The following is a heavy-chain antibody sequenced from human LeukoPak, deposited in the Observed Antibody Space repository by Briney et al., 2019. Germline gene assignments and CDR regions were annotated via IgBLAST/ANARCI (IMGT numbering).Heavy chain of an antibody. Sequence: PGGPRDLSGAAPGFPFRSYWMAGAGPAPGKGGGGGARIKKDGAETFYVDSLKGRFTISRDNAKNSLYLQMNSLRAEDTAVYYCTREDHSNYNYWGQGTLVTVSS. CDR2: IKKDGAET. V-gene: IGHV3-7*01. CDR3: TREDHSNYNY. D-gene: IGHD4-11*01. CDR1: GFPFRSYW. J-gene: IGHJ4*02.